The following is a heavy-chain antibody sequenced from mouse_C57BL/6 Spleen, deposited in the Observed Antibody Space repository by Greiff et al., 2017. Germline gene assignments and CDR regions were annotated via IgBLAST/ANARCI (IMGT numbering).Heavy chain of an antibody. CDR3: ARDATVVAKGYFDY. D-gene: IGHD1-1*01. Sequence: EVKLLESGPGLVKPSQSLSLTCSVTGYSITSGYYWNWIRQFPGNKLEWMGYISYDGRNKSNPSLKNRISITRDTSKNHFFLKLNPVTTEDTASYYCARDATVVAKGYFDYWGQGTTLTVSS. CDR2: ISYDGRN. CDR1: GYSITSGYY. J-gene: IGHJ2*01. V-gene: IGHV3-6*01.